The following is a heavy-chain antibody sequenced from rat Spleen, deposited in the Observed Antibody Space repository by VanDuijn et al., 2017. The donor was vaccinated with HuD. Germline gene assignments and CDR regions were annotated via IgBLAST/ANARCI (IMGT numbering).Heavy chain of an antibody. CDR1: GFTFSDFD. J-gene: IGHJ2*01. D-gene: IGHD1-4*01. V-gene: IGHV5S23*01. CDR2: ISTGDDDT. CDR3: TRVDYPGIAHYFDY. Sequence: EVQLVESGGGLVQPGRSLKLSCAASGFTFSDFDMAWVRQAPAKGLEWVASISTGDDDTYYRDSVKGHFTISRENAKSTLYLQMNTLRSEDTATYYCTRVDYPGIAHYFDYWGQGVMVTVSS.